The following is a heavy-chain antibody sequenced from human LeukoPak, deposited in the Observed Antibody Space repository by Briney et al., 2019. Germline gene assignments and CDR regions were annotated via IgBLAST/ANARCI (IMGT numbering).Heavy chain of an antibody. Sequence: ASVKVSCKVSGYTFTDYYMHWVQQAPGKGLEWMGLADPEDGETTYAEKFQGRVTITADTSTDTAYMELSSLRSEDTAVYYCAARQRVGAIDYWGQGTLVTVSS. CDR3: AARQRVGAIDY. CDR1: GYTFTDYY. CDR2: ADPEDGET. D-gene: IGHD1-26*01. V-gene: IGHV1-69-2*01. J-gene: IGHJ4*02.